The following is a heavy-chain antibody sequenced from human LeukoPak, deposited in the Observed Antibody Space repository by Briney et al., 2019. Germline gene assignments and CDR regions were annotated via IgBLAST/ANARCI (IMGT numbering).Heavy chain of an antibody. V-gene: IGHV3-23*01. CDR2: ISGSGGST. J-gene: IGHJ4*02. CDR3: ARVPYARTAAGPWGY. CDR1: GFTFSSYS. Sequence: GGSLRLSCAASGFTFSSYSMNWVRQAPGKGLEWVSAISGSGGSTYYADSVKGRFTISRDNSKNTLYLQMNSLRAEDTAVYYCARVPYARTAAGPWGYWGQGTLVTVSS. D-gene: IGHD6-13*01.